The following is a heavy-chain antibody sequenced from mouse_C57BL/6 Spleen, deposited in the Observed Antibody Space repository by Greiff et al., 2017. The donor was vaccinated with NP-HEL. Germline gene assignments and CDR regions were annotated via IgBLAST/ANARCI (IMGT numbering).Heavy chain of an antibody. Sequence: VQLQQSGAELVRPGASVTLSCKASGYTFTDYEMHWVKQTPVHGLEWIGAIDPETGGTAYNQKFKGKAILTADKSSSTAYMELRSLTSEDSAVYSCTRSYCPAWFAYWGQGTLVTVSA. CDR3: TRSYCPAWFAY. CDR2: IDPETGGT. V-gene: IGHV1-15*01. J-gene: IGHJ3*01. D-gene: IGHD2-12*01. CDR1: GYTFTDYE.